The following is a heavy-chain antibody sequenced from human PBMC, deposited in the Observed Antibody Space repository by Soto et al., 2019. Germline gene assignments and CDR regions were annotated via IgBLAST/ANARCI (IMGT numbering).Heavy chain of an antibody. J-gene: IGHJ5*02. Sequence: EVKLVESGGGLVQPGRSLKISCAASGFTFDDFAMHWVRLAPGKGLEWVSGMNWNGDSKAYAASVKGRFTISRDNAKNSLSLEMNSLRPEDTAFYYCARDSIKSKGLPLNWFDAWGQGILVSVSS. V-gene: IGHV3-9*01. D-gene: IGHD3-10*01. CDR3: ARDSIKSKGLPLNWFDA. CDR2: MNWNGDSK. CDR1: GFTFDDFA.